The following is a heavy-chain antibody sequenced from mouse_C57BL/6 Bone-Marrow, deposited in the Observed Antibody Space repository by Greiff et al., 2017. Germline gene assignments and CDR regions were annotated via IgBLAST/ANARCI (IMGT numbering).Heavy chain of an antibody. V-gene: IGHV6-3*01. CDR3: TGVSDY. Sequence: DVKLVESGGGLVQPGGSMKLSCVASGFTFSNYWMNWVRQSPEKGLAWVAQIRLKSDNYATHYAESVKGRFTISRDDSESSVYLQVNNLSAEDTGIYYCTGVSDYWGQGTTLTVSS. CDR2: IRLKSDNYAT. CDR1: GFTFSNYW. J-gene: IGHJ2*01.